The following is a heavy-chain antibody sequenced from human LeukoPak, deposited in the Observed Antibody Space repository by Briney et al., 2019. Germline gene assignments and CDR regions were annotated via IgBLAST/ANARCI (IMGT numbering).Heavy chain of an antibody. CDR3: ARAGATALDY. CDR1: GFTFSSYA. D-gene: IGHD5-24*01. V-gene: IGHV3-48*01. CDR2: ISSSSSTI. J-gene: IGHJ4*02. Sequence: GGSLRLSCAASGFTFSSYAMSWVRQAPGKGLEWVSYISSSSSTIYYADSVKGRFTISRDNAKNSLYLQMNSLRAEDTAVYYCARAGATALDYWGQGTLVTVSS.